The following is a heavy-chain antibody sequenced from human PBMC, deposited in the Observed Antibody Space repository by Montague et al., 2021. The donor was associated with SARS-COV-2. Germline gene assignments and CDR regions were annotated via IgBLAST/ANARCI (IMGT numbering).Heavy chain of an antibody. D-gene: IGHD3-22*01. V-gene: IGHV3-48*03. Sequence: SLRLSCAASGFTFSSYEMNWVRQAPGKGLEWVSYISSSGSSTYYADSVKGRFTISRDNAKNSLYLQMNSLRAEDTAVYYCAREGYYDSSGYPLSYWGQGTLVTVSS. CDR1: GFTFSSYE. J-gene: IGHJ4*02. CDR2: ISSSGSST. CDR3: AREGYYDSSGYPLSY.